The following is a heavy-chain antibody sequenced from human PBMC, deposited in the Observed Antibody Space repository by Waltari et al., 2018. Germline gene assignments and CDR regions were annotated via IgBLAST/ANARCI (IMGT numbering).Heavy chain of an antibody. D-gene: IGHD6-13*01. CDR2: IYTSGST. J-gene: IGHJ5*02. CDR3: ARDGGAGSSSWYGWFDP. V-gene: IGHV4-4*07. Sequence: QVQLQESGPGLVKPSETLSLTCTVSGGSISSYYWSWIRQPAGKGLEWIGRIYTSGSTNSNPSLRSRVTISVDKSKSQFSLKLSSVTAADTAVYYCARDGGAGSSSWYGWFDPWGQGTLVTVSS. CDR1: GGSISSYY.